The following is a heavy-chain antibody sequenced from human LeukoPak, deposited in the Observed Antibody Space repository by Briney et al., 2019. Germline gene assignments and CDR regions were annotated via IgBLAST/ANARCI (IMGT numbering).Heavy chain of an antibody. CDR1: GGSFSGYY. V-gene: IGHV4-34*01. CDR3: AGFSSSWVFDY. D-gene: IGHD6-13*01. CDR2: INHSGST. Sequence: PSETLSLTCAVYGGSFSGYYWSWIRQPPGKGLEWIGEINHSGSTNYNPSLKSRVTISVDTSKNQFSLKLSSVTAADTAVYYCAGFSSSWVFDYWGQGTLVTVSS. J-gene: IGHJ4*02.